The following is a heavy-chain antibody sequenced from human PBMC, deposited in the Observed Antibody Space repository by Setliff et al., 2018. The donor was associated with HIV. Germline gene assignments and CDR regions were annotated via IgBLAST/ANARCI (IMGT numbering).Heavy chain of an antibody. CDR3: ARAPSRPYYDLLTGSPGAIPHLLFDI. V-gene: IGHV1-69*13. D-gene: IGHD3-9*01. Sequence: SVKVSCKASGGTFSTYAINWVRQAPGQGLEWMGGIIPIFGTRNYAQKFQGRVTISAAESTRTAYMELSSLRSEDTAVYYCARAPSRPYYDLLTGSPGAIPHLLFDIWGQGTMVTVSS. CDR2: IIPIFGTR. J-gene: IGHJ3*02. CDR1: GGTFSTYA.